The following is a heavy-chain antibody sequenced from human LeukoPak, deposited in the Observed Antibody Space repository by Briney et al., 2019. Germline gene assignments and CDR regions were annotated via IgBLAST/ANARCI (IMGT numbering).Heavy chain of an antibody. J-gene: IGHJ3*02. Sequence: GGSLRLSCAASGFTFSSYAMHWVRQAPGKGLEWVAVISYDGSNKYCADSVKGRFTISRDNSKNTLYLQMNSLRAEDTAVYYCARDKDAFDIWGQGTMVTVSS. CDR1: GFTFSSYA. CDR2: ISYDGSNK. CDR3: ARDKDAFDI. V-gene: IGHV3-30-3*01.